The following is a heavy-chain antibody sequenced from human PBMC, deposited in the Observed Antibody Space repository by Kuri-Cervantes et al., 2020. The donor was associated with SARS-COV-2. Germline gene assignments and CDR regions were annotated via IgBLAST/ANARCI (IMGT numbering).Heavy chain of an antibody. CDR2: ISSSGSTI. D-gene: IGHD2-2*01. V-gene: IGHV3-11*04. CDR3: AKEVGEYCSSTSCSGYYGMDV. CDR1: GFTFSDYY. Sequence: GGSLRLSCAASGFTFSDYYMSWIRQAPGKGLEWVSYISSSGSTIYYADSVKGRFTISRDNAKNSLYLQMNSLRAEDTAVYYCAKEVGEYCSSTSCSGYYGMDVWGQGTTVTVSS. J-gene: IGHJ6*02.